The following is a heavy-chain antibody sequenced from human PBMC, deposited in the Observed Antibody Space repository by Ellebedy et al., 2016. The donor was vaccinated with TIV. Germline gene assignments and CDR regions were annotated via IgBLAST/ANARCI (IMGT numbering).Heavy chain of an antibody. CDR2: ISGSGGST. D-gene: IGHD6-13*01. J-gene: IGHJ4*02. Sequence: GESLKISCAASGFTFSSYAMSWVRQAPGKGLEWVSAISGSGGSTYYADSVKGRFTISRDNSKNTLYLQMNSLRAEDTAVYYCARLGMIAAAGASDSWGQGTLVIVSS. CDR1: GFTFSSYA. CDR3: ARLGMIAAAGASDS. V-gene: IGHV3-23*01.